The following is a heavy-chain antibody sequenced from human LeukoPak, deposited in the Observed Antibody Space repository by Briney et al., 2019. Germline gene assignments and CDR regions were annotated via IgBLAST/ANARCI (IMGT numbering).Heavy chain of an antibody. D-gene: IGHD3-10*01. Sequence: PGGSLRLSCAASGFTFSSYSMNWVRQAPGKGLEWVSYISSSSSTIYYADSVKGRFTISRDNAKNSLYLQMNSLRAEDTAVYYCARVLLWFGEFGRGQGTLVTVSS. CDR3: ARVLLWFGEFG. CDR1: GFTFSSYS. V-gene: IGHV3-48*01. J-gene: IGHJ4*02. CDR2: ISSSSSTI.